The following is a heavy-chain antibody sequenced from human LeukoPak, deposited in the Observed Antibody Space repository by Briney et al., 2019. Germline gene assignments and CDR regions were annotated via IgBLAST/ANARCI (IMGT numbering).Heavy chain of an antibody. J-gene: IGHJ4*02. CDR3: AKDPGPYSDYYFDY. Sequence: GGSLRLSCAASGFTFSSYAMSWVRQAPGKGLEWISAISGSGGSTYYADSVKGRFTISRDNSKKTLYLQMNSLRAEDTAVYYCAKDPGPYSDYYFDYWGQGTLVTVSS. D-gene: IGHD4-11*01. V-gene: IGHV3-23*01. CDR2: ISGSGGST. CDR1: GFTFSSYA.